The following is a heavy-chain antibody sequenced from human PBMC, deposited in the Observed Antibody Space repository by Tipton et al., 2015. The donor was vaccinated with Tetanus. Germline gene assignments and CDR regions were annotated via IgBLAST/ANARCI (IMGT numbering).Heavy chain of an antibody. D-gene: IGHD2/OR15-2a*01. V-gene: IGHV1-2*02. J-gene: IGHJ6*02. CDR3: AQDTGATFYNYGMGV. CDR2: INPASGAT. CDR1: GSNFIRHF. Sequence: QSGAEVKKPGASVRVSCKTSGSNFIRHFVQWVRLAPGQGLQWVGWINPASGATNYAQSFQARIAMTRDTSIYTVYMELSGLRSDDTAVYYCAQDTGATFYNYGMGVWGQGTSVIVSS.